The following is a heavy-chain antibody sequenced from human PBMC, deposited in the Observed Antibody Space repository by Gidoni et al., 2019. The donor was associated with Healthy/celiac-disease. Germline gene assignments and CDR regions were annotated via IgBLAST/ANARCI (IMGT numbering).Heavy chain of an antibody. CDR2: IRGSGGST. D-gene: IGHD5-18*01. CDR1: GFTFSSYA. Sequence: EVQLLESGGGLVQPGGSLRLSCAASGFTFSSYAMRWVRQAPGKGLEWVSAIRGSGGSTYYADSVKGRFTISRDNSKNTLYLQMNSLRAEDTAVYYCAKAPNLYSYGVAEKGGVPYYFDYWGQGTLVTVSS. J-gene: IGHJ4*02. V-gene: IGHV3-23*01. CDR3: AKAPNLYSYGVAEKGGVPYYFDY.